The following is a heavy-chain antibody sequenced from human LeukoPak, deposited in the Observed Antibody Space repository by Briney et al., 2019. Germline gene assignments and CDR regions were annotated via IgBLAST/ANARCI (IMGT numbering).Heavy chain of an antibody. D-gene: IGHD2-21*02. CDR2: IYQSVTT. Sequence: SETLSLTCTVSGGSMSNRSYYWGWMRQPPGKGLEGIGSIYQSVTTHYNPSLKSRVTISLDTSKNQFSLKLSSVTAADTAVYYCARAYCVGDCSVLHIYFDNWGQGTLVTVSS. V-gene: IGHV4-39*07. J-gene: IGHJ4*02. CDR3: ARAYCVGDCSVLHIYFDN. CDR1: GGSMSNRSYY.